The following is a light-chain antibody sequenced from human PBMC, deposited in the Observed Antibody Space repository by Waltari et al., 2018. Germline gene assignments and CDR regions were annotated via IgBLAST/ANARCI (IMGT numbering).Light chain of an antibody. CDR3: QHYVRLPAT. V-gene: IGKV3-20*01. CDR2: GAS. J-gene: IGKJ1*01. Sequence: EIVLTQSPGTLSLSPGERATLSCRASQSVRGSLAWYQQKAGQAPRLLIYGASSRATGIPDRFRGSGSGTDFSLTISRLEPEDFAVYYCQHYVRLPATFGQGTKVEIK. CDR1: QSVRGS.